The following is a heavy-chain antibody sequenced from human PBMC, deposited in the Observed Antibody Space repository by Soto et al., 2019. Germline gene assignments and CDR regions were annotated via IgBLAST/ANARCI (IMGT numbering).Heavy chain of an antibody. CDR1: GGSISGHY. J-gene: IGHJ4*02. Sequence: PSETLSLTCTVPGGSISGHYWTWIRQPPGKGLEWIGYIFYSGNTNYNPSLKNRVTISVDTSKNQFSLKLSSVTAADTAVYYCARVGSSGWSPDYWGPGTLVTVSS. D-gene: IGHD6-19*01. CDR2: IFYSGNT. CDR3: ARVGSSGWSPDY. V-gene: IGHV4-59*11.